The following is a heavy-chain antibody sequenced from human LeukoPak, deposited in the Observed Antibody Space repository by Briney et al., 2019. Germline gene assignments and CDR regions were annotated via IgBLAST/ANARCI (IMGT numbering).Heavy chain of an antibody. CDR2: IYYSGST. D-gene: IGHD1-26*01. J-gene: IGHJ4*02. V-gene: IGHV4-59*01. CDR1: GGSISSYY. Sequence: KPSETLSLTCTVSGGSISSYYWSWIRQPPGKGLEWIGYIYYSGSTNYNPSLKSRVTISVDTSKNQFSLKLRSVTAADTAVYYCARTDLGRHFDYWGQGTLVTVSS. CDR3: ARTDLGRHFDY.